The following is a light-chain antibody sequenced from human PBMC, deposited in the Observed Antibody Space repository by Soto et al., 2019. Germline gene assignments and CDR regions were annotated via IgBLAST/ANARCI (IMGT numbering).Light chain of an antibody. CDR2: GVS. V-gene: IGKV3-20*01. Sequence: EIVLTQSPGTLSLSPGERATLSCMASQTLTTTYLAWYQQKPGQAPRLLIYGVSRRATGIPDRFSGSGSGTDFTLTISRLEPEDFAVYSCQQYADLPYTFGQRTTLEI. CDR1: QTLTTTY. CDR3: QQYADLPYT. J-gene: IGKJ2*01.